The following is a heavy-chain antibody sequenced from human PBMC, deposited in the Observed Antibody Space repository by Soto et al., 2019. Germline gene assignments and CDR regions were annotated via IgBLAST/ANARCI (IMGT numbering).Heavy chain of an antibody. CDR2: INHVGGT. CDR1: GGFLIESY. V-gene: IGHV4-34*01. CDR3: VRIRYQLPSSVLWLDP. J-gene: IGHJ5*02. D-gene: IGHD3-16*01. Sequence: PSETLSLTCAVYGGFLIESYCTFIRHPPCKGLEWIVEINHVGGTNYNPSLKSRVTMSVDTSQNQFSLRLISVTAADTAMYFCVRIRYQLPSSVLWLDPWGQGTPVTVSS.